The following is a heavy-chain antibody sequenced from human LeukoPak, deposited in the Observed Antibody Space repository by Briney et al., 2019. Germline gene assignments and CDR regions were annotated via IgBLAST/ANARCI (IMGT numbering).Heavy chain of an antibody. J-gene: IGHJ3*02. V-gene: IGHV3-20*04. CDR2: INWNGGST. CDR3: ARVNFDWLHSGAFDI. D-gene: IGHD3-9*01. CDR1: GFTFDDYG. Sequence: GGSLRLSCAASGFTFDDYGMSWVRQAPGKGLEWVSGINWNGGSTGYADSVKGRFTISRGNAKNSLYLQMNSLRAEDTAVYYCARVNFDWLHSGAFDIWGQGTMVTVSS.